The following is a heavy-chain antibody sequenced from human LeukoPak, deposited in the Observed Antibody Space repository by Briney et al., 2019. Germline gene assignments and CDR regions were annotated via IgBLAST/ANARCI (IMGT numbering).Heavy chain of an antibody. CDR3: AKLGVPAATFDY. D-gene: IGHD2-2*01. CDR2: ISYDGSNK. CDR1: GFTFSSYG. J-gene: IGHJ4*02. Sequence: GGSLRPSCAASGFTFSSYGMHWVRQAPGKGLEWVAVISYDGSNKYYADSVKGRFTISRDNSKNTLYLQMNSLRAEDTAVYYCAKLGVPAATFDYWGQGTLVTVSS. V-gene: IGHV3-30*18.